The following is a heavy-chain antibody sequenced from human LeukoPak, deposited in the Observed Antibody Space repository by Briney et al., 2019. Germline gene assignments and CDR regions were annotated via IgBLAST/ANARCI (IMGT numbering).Heavy chain of an antibody. CDR3: ARHDRFGTMMEDDAFDI. Sequence: SETLSLTCTVSGGSISSYYWSWIRQPPGKGLEWIGYIYYSGSTNYNPSLKSRVTISVDTSKNQFSLKLSSVTAADTAVYYCARHDRFGTMMEDDAFDIWGQGTMVTVSS. CDR1: GGSISSYY. V-gene: IGHV4-59*08. J-gene: IGHJ3*02. D-gene: IGHD3-22*01. CDR2: IYYSGST.